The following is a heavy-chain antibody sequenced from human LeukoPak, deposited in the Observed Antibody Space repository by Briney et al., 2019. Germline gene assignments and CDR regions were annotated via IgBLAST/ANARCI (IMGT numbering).Heavy chain of an antibody. J-gene: IGHJ4*02. D-gene: IGHD2-8*01. CDR2: ISSTSSHI. CDR1: GFIFSSYT. Sequence: GGSLRLSCAASGFIFSSYTMHWVRQAPGKGLKWVSLISSTSSHINYADSVKGRFTISRDNTKNSLYLQMSSLRAEDTAVYYCARDLGVSYWGQGTLVTVSS. V-gene: IGHV3-21*01. CDR3: ARDLGVSY.